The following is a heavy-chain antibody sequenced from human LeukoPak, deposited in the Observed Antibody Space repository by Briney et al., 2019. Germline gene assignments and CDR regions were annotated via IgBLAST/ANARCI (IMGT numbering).Heavy chain of an antibody. CDR1: GGSFSGYY. D-gene: IGHD4-23*01. J-gene: IGHJ4*02. CDR3: ARTVTLDH. Sequence: SETLSLTCSVYGGSFSGYYWSWIRQPPGKWLEWIGEINHSGSTNYNSSLKSRVIISGDTSKNQFSLKLSSVTAADTAVYYCARTVTLDHWGQGTLVTVSS. V-gene: IGHV4-34*01. CDR2: INHSGST.